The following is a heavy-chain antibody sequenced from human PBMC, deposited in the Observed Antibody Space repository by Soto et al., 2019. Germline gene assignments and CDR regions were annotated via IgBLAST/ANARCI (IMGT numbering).Heavy chain of an antibody. Sequence: GGSLRLSCAASGFTLTRYSMNWVRQAPGKGLEWVSSISSTTNYIYYADSMKGRFTVSRDNAKNSVYLEMNSLSAEDTAVYYCARESEDLTSNFDYCGQGTLVTVSS. J-gene: IGHJ4*02. CDR1: GFTLTRYS. V-gene: IGHV3-21*01. CDR2: ISSTTNYI. CDR3: ARESEDLTSNFDY.